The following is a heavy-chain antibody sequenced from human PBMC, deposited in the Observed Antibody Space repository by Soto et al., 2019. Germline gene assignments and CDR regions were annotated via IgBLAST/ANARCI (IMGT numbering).Heavy chain of an antibody. V-gene: IGHV4-30-2*01. J-gene: IGHJ5*02. CDR3: ARAVFCTDGFCFPNWLDP. D-gene: IGHD2-8*01. CDR2: IYQTGTT. CDR1: GDSIKSDGHS. Sequence: SETLSLTCTVSGDSIKSDGHSWSWIRQPPGDALEWIGYIYQTGTTQYNPSLSSRVSISADRSKNQFSLHLTSVTAADTAVYYCARAVFCTDGFCFPNWLDPWGQGILVTVS.